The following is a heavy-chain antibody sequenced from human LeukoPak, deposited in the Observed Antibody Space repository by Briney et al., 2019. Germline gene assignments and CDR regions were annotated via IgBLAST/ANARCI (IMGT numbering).Heavy chain of an antibody. V-gene: IGHV4-34*01. D-gene: IGHD6-19*01. J-gene: IGHJ1*01. CDR2: INHSGST. CDR3: AGHFSSGWYNHEYFQH. Sequence: SETLSLTCAVYGGSFSGYYWSWIRQPPGKGLEWIGEINHSGSTNYNPSLKSRVTISVDTSKNQFSLKLSSVTAADTAVYYCAGHFSSGWYNHEYFQHWGQGTLVTVSS. CDR1: GGSFSGYY.